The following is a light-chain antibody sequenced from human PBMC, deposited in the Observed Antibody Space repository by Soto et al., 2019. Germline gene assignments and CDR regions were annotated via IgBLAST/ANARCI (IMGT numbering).Light chain of an antibody. CDR3: QSYDSSLSALYV. CDR2: GNN. CDR1: SSNIGAGYA. J-gene: IGLJ1*01. V-gene: IGLV1-40*01. Sequence: QSVLTQPPSVSGAPGQTVTISCTGSSSNIGAGYAVHWYQQLPGTAPKLLIYGNNNRPSGVPDRFSGSKSGTSASLDITGLQAEDEADYYCQSYDSSLSALYVFGTGTKLTVL.